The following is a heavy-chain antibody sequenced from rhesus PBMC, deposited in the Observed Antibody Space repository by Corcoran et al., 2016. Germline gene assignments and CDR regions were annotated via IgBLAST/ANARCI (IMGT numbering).Heavy chain of an antibody. CDR2: IRGSSGST. J-gene: IGHJ4*01. V-gene: IGHV4-165*01. CDR1: GGSFSGYY. CDR3: ARSYYFDY. Sequence: QVQLQESGPGLVKPSETLSLTCAVSGGSFSGYYWGWIRRPPGKGLEWIGYIRGSSGSTDYNPPLKSRVTISTDTSKNQFSLKLSSVTAADTAVYYCARSYYFDYWGQGVLVTVSS.